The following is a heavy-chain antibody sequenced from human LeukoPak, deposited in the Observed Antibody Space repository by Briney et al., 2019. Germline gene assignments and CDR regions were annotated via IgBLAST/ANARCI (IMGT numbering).Heavy chain of an antibody. CDR3: ARVSSSWYQDWYFDL. CDR1: GNSISSGDNY. J-gene: IGHJ2*01. V-gene: IGHV4-61*02. D-gene: IGHD6-13*01. CDR2: IYTSGST. Sequence: SETLSLTCTVSGNSISSGDNYWSWIRQPAGKGLEWIGRIYTSGSTNYKPSLKSRVTMSVDTSKNQFSLKLSSVTAADTAVYYCARVSSSWYQDWYFDLWGRGTLVTVSS.